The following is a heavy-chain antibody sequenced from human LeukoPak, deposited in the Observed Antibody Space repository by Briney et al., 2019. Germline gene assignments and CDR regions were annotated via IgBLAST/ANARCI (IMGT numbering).Heavy chain of an antibody. D-gene: IGHD3-10*01. Sequence: SQALSLTCAISGDSVSSNSAAWDWIRQSPSRGLEWLGRTYYRSKWYNDYAVSVKSRITINPETSKNQFSLQLISVTPEDKAVYYCARAGLYYYGSGSYYPAPHAFDIWGQGTMVTVSS. CDR1: GDSVSSNSAA. CDR2: TYYRSKWYN. J-gene: IGHJ3*02. V-gene: IGHV6-1*01. CDR3: ARAGLYYYGSGSYYPAPHAFDI.